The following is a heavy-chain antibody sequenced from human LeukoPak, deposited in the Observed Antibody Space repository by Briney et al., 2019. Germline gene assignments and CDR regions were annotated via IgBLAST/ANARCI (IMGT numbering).Heavy chain of an antibody. V-gene: IGHV3-53*01. CDR2: IYSGGST. D-gene: IGHD6-19*01. J-gene: IGHJ6*03. CDR3: ARDPPLAGGWYYYYNMDV. Sequence: GGSLGLSCAASGFTVSSNYMSWVRQAPGKGLEWVSVIYSGGSTYYADSVKGRFTISRDNSKNTLYLQMNSLRAEDTAVYYCARDPPLAGGWYYYYNMDVWGKGTTVTVSS. CDR1: GFTVSSNY.